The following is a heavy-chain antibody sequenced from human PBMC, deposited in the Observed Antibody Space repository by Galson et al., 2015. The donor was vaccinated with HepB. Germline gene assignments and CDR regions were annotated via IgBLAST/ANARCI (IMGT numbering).Heavy chain of an antibody. V-gene: IGHV3-30*18. J-gene: IGHJ4*02. Sequence: SLRLSCAASGFTFSSYGMHWVRQAPGKGLEWVAVISYDGSNKYYADSVKGRFTISRDNSKNTLYLQMNSLRAEDTAVYYCAKDALDYWGQGTLVTVSS. CDR3: AKDALDY. CDR1: GFTFSSYG. CDR2: ISYDGSNK.